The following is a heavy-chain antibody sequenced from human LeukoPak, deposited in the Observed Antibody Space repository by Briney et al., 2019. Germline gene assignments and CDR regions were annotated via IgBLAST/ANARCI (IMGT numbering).Heavy chain of an antibody. Sequence: SETLSLTCTVSGGSISSSSYYWGWIRQPPGKGLEWIGSIYYSGSTYYNPSLKSRVTISVDTSKNQFSLKLSSVTAADTAVYYCARQVLLWFGDPVYFDYWGQGTLVTVSS. CDR2: IYYSGST. J-gene: IGHJ4*02. V-gene: IGHV4-39*01. CDR1: GGSISSSSYY. CDR3: ARQVLLWFGDPVYFDY. D-gene: IGHD3-10*01.